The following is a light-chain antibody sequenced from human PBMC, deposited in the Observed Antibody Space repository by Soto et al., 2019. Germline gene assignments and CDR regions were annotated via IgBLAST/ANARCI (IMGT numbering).Light chain of an antibody. V-gene: IGLV2-23*01. Sequence: HSARAHPSSVSGSPGQSITISCSGTSSNIGGYNVVSWYQQHPGKAPKVIIYEAIKRPSGVSNRFSGSISGTTASLTISGLKDDDEADYYCCSYVGATTYGFGSGTQVTVL. CDR1: SSNIGGYNV. J-gene: IGLJ1*01. CDR3: CSYVGATTYG. CDR2: EAI.